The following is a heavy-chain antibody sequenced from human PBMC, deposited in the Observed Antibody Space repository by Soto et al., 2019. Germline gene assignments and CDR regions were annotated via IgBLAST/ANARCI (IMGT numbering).Heavy chain of an antibody. J-gene: IGHJ6*02. CDR3: ASFSPNSSSSGRWGSGGYSYGMDV. CDR1: GFTFSSYG. D-gene: IGHD6-6*01. V-gene: IGHV3-33*01. CDR2: IWYDGSNK. Sequence: VQLVESGGGVVQPGRSLRLSCAASGFTFSSYGMHWVRQAPGKGLEWVAVIWYDGSNKYYADSVKGRFTISRDNSKSTLYLQMNSLRAEDTAVYYCASFSPNSSSSGRWGSGGYSYGMDVWGQGTTVTVSS.